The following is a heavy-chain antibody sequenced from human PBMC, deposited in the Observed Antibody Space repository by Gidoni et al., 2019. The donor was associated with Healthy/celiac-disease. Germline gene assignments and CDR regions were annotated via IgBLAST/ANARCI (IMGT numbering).Heavy chain of an antibody. CDR1: GGTFSSYA. CDR3: AVKAGMVRGVRSYYYYMDV. D-gene: IGHD3-10*01. CDR2: IIPIFGTA. Sequence: QVQLVQSGAEVKKPGSSVKVSCKASGGTFSSYAISWVRQAPGQGLEWRGGIIPIFGTANYAQKFQGRVTITADKSTSTAYMELSSLRSEDTAVYYCAVKAGMVRGVRSYYYYMDVWGKGTTVTVSS. J-gene: IGHJ6*03. V-gene: IGHV1-69*06.